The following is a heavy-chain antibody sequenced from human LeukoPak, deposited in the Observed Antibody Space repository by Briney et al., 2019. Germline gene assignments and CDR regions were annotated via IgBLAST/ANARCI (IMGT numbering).Heavy chain of an antibody. Sequence: GASVKVSCKASGYTFTSYGISWVRQAPGQGLEWMGWISAYNGNTNYAQKLQGRVTMTTDTSTSTAYMELRSLRSDDTAVYYCARDLEEFGGVIESWYPGGYWGQGTLVTVSS. J-gene: IGHJ4*02. CDR2: ISAYNGNT. D-gene: IGHD3-16*02. CDR1: GYTFTSYG. CDR3: ARDLEEFGGVIESWYPGGY. V-gene: IGHV1-18*01.